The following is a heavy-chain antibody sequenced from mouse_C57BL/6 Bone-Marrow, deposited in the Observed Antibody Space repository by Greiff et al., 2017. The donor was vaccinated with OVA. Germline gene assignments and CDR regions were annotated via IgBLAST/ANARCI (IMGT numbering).Heavy chain of an antibody. CDR3: ARRLFDY. J-gene: IGHJ2*01. CDR2: IWSGGST. V-gene: IGHV2-2*01. Sequence: VHLQQSGPGLVQPSQSLSLTCTVSGFSLTSSCVHWVRQSPGKGLECLGVIWSGGSTDYTAAFISRLSISKDNSKSQVFFKMNSLQADDTAIYYCARRLFDYWGQGTTLTVSS. CDR1: GFSLTSSC.